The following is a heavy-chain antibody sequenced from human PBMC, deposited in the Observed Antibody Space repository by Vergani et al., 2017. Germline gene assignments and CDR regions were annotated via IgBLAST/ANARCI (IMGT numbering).Heavy chain of an antibody. CDR2: LSASDRRT. Sequence: EVQLVESGGVVVQPGGSLRLSCAASGFTFIMHAMSWVRQAPGKGLEWVSTLSASDRRTHYADSVKGRFTISRDNSKNTLYLQMNSLRAEDTAVYYCAKDTTYYDFWSGYSSENWFDPWGQGTLVTVSS. CDR3: AKDTTYYDFWSGYSSENWFDP. J-gene: IGHJ5*02. V-gene: IGHV3-23*04. D-gene: IGHD3-3*01. CDR1: GFTFIMHA.